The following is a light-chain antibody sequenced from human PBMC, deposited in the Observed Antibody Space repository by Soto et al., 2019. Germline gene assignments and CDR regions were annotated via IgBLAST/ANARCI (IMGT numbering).Light chain of an antibody. V-gene: IGKV3-11*01. J-gene: IGKJ5*01. CDR2: DAS. Sequence: EIVLTQSPATLSLSPGERATLSCRASQSVSSYLGWYQQKPGQAPRLLISDASDRATGIPARFSGSGSGTDFTLTITSLEPEDFEVYHCQHRGTFGQGTRLEIK. CDR1: QSVSSY. CDR3: QHRGT.